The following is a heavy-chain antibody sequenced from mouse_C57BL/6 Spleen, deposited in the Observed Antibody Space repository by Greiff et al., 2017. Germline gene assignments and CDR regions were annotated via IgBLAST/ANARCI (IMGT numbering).Heavy chain of an antibody. Sequence: LVESGPGLVKPSQSLSLTCSVTGYSITSGYYWNWIRQFPGNKLEWMGYISYDGSNNYNPSLKNRISITRDTSKNQFFLKLNSVTTEDTATYYCARDVPYYAMDYWGQGTSVTVSS. CDR1: GYSITSGYY. V-gene: IGHV3-6*01. CDR2: ISYDGSN. J-gene: IGHJ4*01. CDR3: ARDVPYYAMDY.